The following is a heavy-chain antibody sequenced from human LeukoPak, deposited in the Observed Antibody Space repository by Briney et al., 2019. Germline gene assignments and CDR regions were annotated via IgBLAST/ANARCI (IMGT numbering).Heavy chain of an antibody. D-gene: IGHD6-13*01. CDR1: GGPITGYY. Sequence: SETLSLTCTVFGGPITGYYWSWIRQPPGKGLEWIGYVSYRGSTNYNPSLKSRVTISVDTSKNQFSLKLSSVTAADTAVYYCARPYSSNWYDAFHFWGQGTMVTVSS. CDR2: VSYRGST. CDR3: ARPYSSNWYDAFHF. V-gene: IGHV4-59*01. J-gene: IGHJ3*01.